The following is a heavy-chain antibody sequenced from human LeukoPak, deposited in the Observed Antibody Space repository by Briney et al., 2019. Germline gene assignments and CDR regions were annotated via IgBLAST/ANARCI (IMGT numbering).Heavy chain of an antibody. D-gene: IGHD3/OR15-3a*01. CDR1: GFTFSSYA. V-gene: IGHV3-23*01. J-gene: IGHJ4*02. CDR2: ISGSGGST. Sequence: GGSLRLSCAASGFTFSSYAMSWVRQAPGKGLEWISAISGSGGSTYYADSVKGRFTISRDNSKNTLYLQMNSLRAEDTAVYYCAKDSPPARRHPEGLFDYWGQGTLVTVSS. CDR3: AKDSPPARRHPEGLFDY.